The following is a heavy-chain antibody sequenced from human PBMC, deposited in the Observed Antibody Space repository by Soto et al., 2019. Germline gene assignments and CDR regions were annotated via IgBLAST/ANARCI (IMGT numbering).Heavy chain of an antibody. CDR3: AREIAPGYFDL. CDR1: GGSISSYY. V-gene: IGHV4-59*01. Sequence: QVQLQESGPGLVKPSETLSLTCTVSGGSISSYYWSWIRQPPGKGLEWIGYIYYSGSTNYNPSLKSRVTISVDSSKNQFSLKLSSVTAADTAVYYCAREIAPGYFDLWGRGTLVTVSS. D-gene: IGHD6-13*01. J-gene: IGHJ2*01. CDR2: IYYSGST.